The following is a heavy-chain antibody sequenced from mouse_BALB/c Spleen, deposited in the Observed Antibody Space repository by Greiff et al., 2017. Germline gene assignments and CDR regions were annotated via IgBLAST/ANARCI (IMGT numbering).Heavy chain of an antibody. V-gene: IGHV2-9*02. CDR2: IWAGGST. J-gene: IGHJ3*01. Sequence: QVQLKESGPGLVAPSQSLSITCTVSGFSLTSYGVHWVRQPPGKGLEWLGVIWAGGSTNYNSALMSRLSISKDNSKSQVFLKMNSLQTDDTAMYYCARLCDYDLSLAYWGQGTLVTVSA. D-gene: IGHD2-4*01. CDR3: ARLCDYDLSLAY. CDR1: GFSLTSYG.